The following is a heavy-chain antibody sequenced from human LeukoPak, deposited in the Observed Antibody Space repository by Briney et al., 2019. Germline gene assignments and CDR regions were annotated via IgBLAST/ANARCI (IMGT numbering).Heavy chain of an antibody. D-gene: IGHD3-3*01. CDR1: GGTFSSYA. CDR2: IIPIFGTA. J-gene: IGHJ4*02. V-gene: IGHV1-69*13. Sequence: SVKVSCKASGGTFSSYAISWVRQAPGQGLEWMGGIIPIFGTANYAQKFQGRVTITADESTSTAYMELSSLRSEDTAVYYCARADYDFWSGYYTRGSFDYWGQGTLVTVSS. CDR3: ARADYDFWSGYYTRGSFDY.